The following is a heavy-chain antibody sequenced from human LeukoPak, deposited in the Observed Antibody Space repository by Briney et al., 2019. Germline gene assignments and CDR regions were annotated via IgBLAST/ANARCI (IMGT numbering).Heavy chain of an antibody. J-gene: IGHJ3*02. D-gene: IGHD3-10*02. CDR2: IYYSGGT. Sequence: PSETLSLTCTVSGGSISSGGYYWSWIRQHPGKGLEWIGYIYYSGGTYYNPSLKSRVTISIDTSKNQFSLKLSSVTAADTAVYYCARGPLTLRSVLNPHVDIWGQGTMVTVSS. CDR3: ARGPLTLRSVLNPHVDI. V-gene: IGHV4-31*03. CDR1: GGSISSGGYY.